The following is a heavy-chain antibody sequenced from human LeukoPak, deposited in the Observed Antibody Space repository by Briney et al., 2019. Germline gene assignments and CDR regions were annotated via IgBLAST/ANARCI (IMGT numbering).Heavy chain of an antibody. J-gene: IGHJ4*02. CDR2: ISAYSGNT. V-gene: IGHV1-18*01. CDR1: GYSFTSFG. Sequence: ASVKVSCTASGYSFTSFGISWVRQAPGQGREWMGWISAYSGNTNYAQNLQGRVTMTTDTSTSTAYMELRSLRSDDTAVYSCARAPDDYDFWSGPFDYWGRGTLVTVSS. D-gene: IGHD3-3*01. CDR3: ARAPDDYDFWSGPFDY.